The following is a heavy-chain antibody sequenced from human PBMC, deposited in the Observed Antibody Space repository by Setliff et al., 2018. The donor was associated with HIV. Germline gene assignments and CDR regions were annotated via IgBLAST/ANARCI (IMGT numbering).Heavy chain of an antibody. CDR2: ISTGGHT. J-gene: IGHJ5*02. CDR3: AREGSHSHSWYKWFGP. V-gene: IGHV4-61*02. Sequence: PSETLSLTCTVSGASISSGNYFWTWIRQPAGQRLEWIGRISTGGHTDYNPSLKSRLSISADTSRNHFSLQLTSVTATDTAIYYCAREGSHSHSWYKWFGPWGPGTLVTGSS. D-gene: IGHD6-13*01. CDR1: GASISSGNYF.